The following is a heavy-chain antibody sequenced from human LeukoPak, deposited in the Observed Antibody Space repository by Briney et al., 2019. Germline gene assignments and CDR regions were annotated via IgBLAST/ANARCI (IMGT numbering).Heavy chain of an antibody. CDR1: GGSISSYY. V-gene: IGHV4-59*01. J-gene: IGHJ1*01. D-gene: IGHD3-10*01. CDR3: ARATSMLRGVNSEYFQH. CDR2: IYYSGAT. Sequence: PSETLALTCTVSGGSISSYYWNWIRQPPGKGLEWIGYIYYSGATNYNPSLKSRVTVSLDTSNNQFSLKLSSVTAADTAVYYCARATSMLRGVNSEYFQHWGQGTLVTVSS.